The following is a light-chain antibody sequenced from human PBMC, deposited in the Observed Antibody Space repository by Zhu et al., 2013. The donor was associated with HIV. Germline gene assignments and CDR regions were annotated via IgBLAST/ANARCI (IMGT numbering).Light chain of an antibody. J-gene: IGKJ2*01. CDR2: DAS. CDR1: QSLSHW. CDR3: QQYNTYPYT. V-gene: IGKV1-5*01. Sequence: DIQLTQSPSTLSASVGDSVTITCRASQSLSHWLAWYQQKPGKAPKLLIYDASSLGSGVPSRFRGSGDGTEFTLTINNLQPDDFATYYCQQYNTYPYTFGQGTKLEIK.